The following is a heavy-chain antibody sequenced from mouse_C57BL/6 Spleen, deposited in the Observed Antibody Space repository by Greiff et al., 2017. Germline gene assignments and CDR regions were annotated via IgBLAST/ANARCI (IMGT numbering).Heavy chain of an antibody. J-gene: IGHJ1*03. Sequence: QVQLKESGAELVKPGASVKISCKASGYAFSSYWMNWVKQRPGKGLEWFGQIYPGDGDTKYNGKFKGQATLTAEKSSSTPYFQLRSLTSEDSAVYVCASGITTVDYWYFDVWGTGTTLTVSS. CDR1: GYAFSSYW. CDR3: ASGITTVDYWYFDV. D-gene: IGHD1-1*01. V-gene: IGHV1-80*01. CDR2: IYPGDGDT.